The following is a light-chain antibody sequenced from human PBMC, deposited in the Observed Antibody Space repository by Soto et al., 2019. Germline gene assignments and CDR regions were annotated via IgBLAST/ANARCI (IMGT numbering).Light chain of an antibody. CDR3: QQCGGSPNT. J-gene: IGKJ2*01. CDR2: GAS. CDR1: QSVSSSY. V-gene: IGKV3-20*01. Sequence: EIVLTQSPGTLSLSPGERATLSCRASQSVSSSYLAWYQQKPGQAPRLLIYGASSRATGIPDRFSGSGSGTDFTLTISRLEPEDFAVYYCQQCGGSPNTFGQGTKLEIK.